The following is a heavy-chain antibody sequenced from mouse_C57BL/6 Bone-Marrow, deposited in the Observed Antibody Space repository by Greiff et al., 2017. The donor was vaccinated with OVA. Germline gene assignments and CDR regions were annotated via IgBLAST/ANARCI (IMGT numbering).Heavy chain of an antibody. Sequence: VQLQQSGAELVRPGASVKLSCTASGFNIKDDYMHWVKQRPEQGLEWIGWIDPENGDTEYASKFQGKATITADPTSNTAYLQLSSLTSEDTAVYYCTTLYYYGISCLFDYWGQGTTLTVSS. CDR3: TTLYYYGISCLFDY. J-gene: IGHJ2*01. V-gene: IGHV14-4*01. D-gene: IGHD1-1*01. CDR2: IDPENGDT. CDR1: GFNIKDDY.